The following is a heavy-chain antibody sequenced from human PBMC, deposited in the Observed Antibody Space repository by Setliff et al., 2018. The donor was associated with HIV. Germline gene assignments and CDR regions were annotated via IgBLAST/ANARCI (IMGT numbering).Heavy chain of an antibody. J-gene: IGHJ4*02. CDR3: IRGPDYPYYFDY. V-gene: IGHV3-73*01. CDR2: IRSKDNNYVT. Sequence: GGSLRLSCAASGFIFSGSAMHWVRQASGKGLEWVGRIRSKDNNYVTTYAASVKGRFTISRDDSKSTAYPQMNSLKIEDTAVYYCIRGPDYPYYFDYWGQGTQVTVSS. CDR1: GFIFSGSA. D-gene: IGHD4-17*01.